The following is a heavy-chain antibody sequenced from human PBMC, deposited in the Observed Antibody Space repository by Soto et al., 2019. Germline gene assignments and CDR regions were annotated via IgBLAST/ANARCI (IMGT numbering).Heavy chain of an antibody. CDR3: AREIFGVIISGGRDAFDI. CDR1: GGTFSTYA. Sequence: SVKVSCKASGGTFSTYAISWVRQAPGQGLEWMGGIIPIFGTAKYAQKFQGRVTITADESTSTAYMELSSLRSEDTAVYYCAREIFGVIISGGRDAFDIWGQGTTVTVSS. J-gene: IGHJ3*02. D-gene: IGHD3-3*01. CDR2: IIPIFGTA. V-gene: IGHV1-69*13.